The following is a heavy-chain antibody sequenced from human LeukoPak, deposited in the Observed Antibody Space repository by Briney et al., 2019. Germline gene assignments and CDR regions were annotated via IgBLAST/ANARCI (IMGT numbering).Heavy chain of an antibody. D-gene: IGHD3-10*01. J-gene: IGHJ4*02. CDR1: GFTFSSYE. CDR2: ISSSGSTI. CDR3: ARMVRGHSNFDY. Sequence: GGSLRLSCAASGFTFSSYEMNWVRQAPGKGLEWVSYISSSGSTIYYADSVKGRFTISRDNAKNSLYLQMNSLRAEDTAVYYCARMVRGHSNFDYWGQGTLVTVSS. V-gene: IGHV3-48*03.